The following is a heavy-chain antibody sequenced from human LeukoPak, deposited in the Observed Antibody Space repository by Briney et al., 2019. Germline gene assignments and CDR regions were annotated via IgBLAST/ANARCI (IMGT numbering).Heavy chain of an antibody. CDR2: INSDGSSA. J-gene: IGHJ4*02. V-gene: IGHV3-74*01. CDR1: GFTFSRYW. CDR3: AKDLAAMGDY. D-gene: IGHD5-18*01. Sequence: GGSLRLSCVASGFTFSRYWMHWVRQAPGKGLVWVSHINSDGSSATYADSVKGRFTISRDNAKNTLYLQMNSLRAEDTAVYYCAKDLAAMGDYWGQGTLVTVSS.